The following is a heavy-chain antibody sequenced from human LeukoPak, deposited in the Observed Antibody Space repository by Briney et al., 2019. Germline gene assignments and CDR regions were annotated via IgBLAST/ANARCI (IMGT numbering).Heavy chain of an antibody. CDR3: ARGLSVCSGGSCYRGYFYYGMDV. J-gene: IGHJ6*02. CDR2: IYYSGST. D-gene: IGHD2-15*01. V-gene: IGHV4-39*01. CDR1: GGSISSYY. Sequence: PSETLSLTCTVSGGSISSYYWGWIRQPPGKGLEWIGSIYYSGSTYYNPSLKSRVTISVDTSKNQFSLKLSSVTAADTAVYYCARGLSVCSGGSCYRGYFYYGMDVWGQGTTVTVSS.